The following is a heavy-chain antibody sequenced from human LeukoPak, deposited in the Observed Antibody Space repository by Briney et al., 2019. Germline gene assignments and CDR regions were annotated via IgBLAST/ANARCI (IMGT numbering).Heavy chain of an antibody. J-gene: IGHJ4*02. D-gene: IGHD2-15*01. CDR3: ARISCSRSSCYGVYDY. CDR1: GFTFSDYW. V-gene: IGHV3-7*01. Sequence: GGSLRLSCAAAGFTFSDYWMTWVRQAPGKGLEWVANIRQDGSEKYHVDSVTGRFTISRDNAKNSVYLQMNSLRAEDTAVYYCARISCSRSSCYGVYDYWGQGSLVTVSS. CDR2: IRQDGSEK.